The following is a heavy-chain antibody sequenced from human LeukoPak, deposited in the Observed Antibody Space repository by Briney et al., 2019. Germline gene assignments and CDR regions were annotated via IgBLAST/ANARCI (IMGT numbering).Heavy chain of an antibody. CDR2: IIPILGIA. Sequence: SVKVSCKASGYTFTGYYMHWVRQAPGQGLEWMGRIIPILGIANYAQKFQGRVTITADKSTSTAYMELSSLRSEDTAVYYCASGGVYCSGGSCFIDYWGQGTLVTVSS. J-gene: IGHJ4*02. D-gene: IGHD2-15*01. V-gene: IGHV1-69*02. CDR1: GYTFTGYY. CDR3: ASGGVYCSGGSCFIDY.